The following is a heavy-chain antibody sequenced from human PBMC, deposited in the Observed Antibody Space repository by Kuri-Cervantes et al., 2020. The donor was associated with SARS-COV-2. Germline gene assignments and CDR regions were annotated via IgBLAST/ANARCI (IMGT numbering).Heavy chain of an antibody. CDR3: ARDNWNYPSHDAFDI. Sequence: ASVKVSCKASGYTFTGYYMHWLRQAPGQGLEWMGWINPNSGGTKYAQKFQGRVTITTGESTSTAYMELSSLSSEDTAVYYCARDNWNYPSHDAFDIWGQGTMVTV. D-gene: IGHD1-7*01. CDR1: GYTFTGYY. J-gene: IGHJ3*02. CDR2: INPNSGGT. V-gene: IGHV1-2*02.